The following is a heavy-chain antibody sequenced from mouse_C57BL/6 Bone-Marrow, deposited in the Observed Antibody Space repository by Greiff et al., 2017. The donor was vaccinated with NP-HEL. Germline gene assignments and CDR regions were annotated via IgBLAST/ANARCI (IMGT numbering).Heavy chain of an antibody. CDR1: GFTFSDYY. D-gene: IGHD1-1*02. Sequence: VKLMESGGGLVQPGGSLKLSCAASGFTFSDYYMYWVRQTPEKRLEWVAYISNGGGSTYYPDTVKGRFTISRDNAKNTLYLQMSRLKSEDTAMYYCARHGWVDVWGTGTTVTVSS. CDR2: ISNGGGST. V-gene: IGHV5-12*01. J-gene: IGHJ1*03. CDR3: ARHGWVDV.